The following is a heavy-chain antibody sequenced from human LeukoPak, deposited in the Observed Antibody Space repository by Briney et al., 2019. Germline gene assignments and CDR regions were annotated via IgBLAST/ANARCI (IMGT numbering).Heavy chain of an antibody. CDR1: GFTLSNYA. J-gene: IGHJ4*02. D-gene: IGHD5-24*01. V-gene: IGHV3-23*05. CDR3: AKVIREVDMSYDY. Sequence: GGSLRLSCAASGFTLSNYAMSWGRQAPGEGREWVSALHYSGVSTYYADSVKGRFTISRENSKTTLYLQMNSVRAEDTAVYYCAKVIREVDMSYDYWGQGALVTVSS. CDR2: LHYSGVST.